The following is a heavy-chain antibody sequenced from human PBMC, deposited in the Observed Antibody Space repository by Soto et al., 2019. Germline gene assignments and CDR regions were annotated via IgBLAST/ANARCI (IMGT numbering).Heavy chain of an antibody. CDR2: ISSSSSYI. Sequence: GGSMRLSCAASGFTFSSYSMNWVRQAPGKGLEWVSSISSSSSYIYYAYSVKGRFTISRDNAKNSLYLKMNSLRAEDTAVYYCARDRTYYYDSSGYYDAFDIWGQGTMVTVSS. D-gene: IGHD3-22*01. CDR1: GFTFSSYS. V-gene: IGHV3-21*01. CDR3: ARDRTYYYDSSGYYDAFDI. J-gene: IGHJ3*02.